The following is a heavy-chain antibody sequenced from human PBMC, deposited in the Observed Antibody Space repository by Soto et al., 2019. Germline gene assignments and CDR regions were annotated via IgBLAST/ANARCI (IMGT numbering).Heavy chain of an antibody. CDR1: GFSVSSTY. CDR3: SRDFTSDGYDF. J-gene: IGHJ4*02. CDR2: LSDDGRS. D-gene: IGHD5-12*01. V-gene: IGHV3-53*01. Sequence: PGGSLRLSCAASGFSVSSTYMSWVRQPPGKGLEWVSTLSDDGRSHYADSVTGRFSVSRDNSKNTLYLHMSGLRADDTAIYYCSRDFTSDGYDFRGEGTQVPVSS.